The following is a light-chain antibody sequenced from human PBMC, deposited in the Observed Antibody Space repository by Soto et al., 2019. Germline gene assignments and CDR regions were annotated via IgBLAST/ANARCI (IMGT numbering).Light chain of an antibody. J-gene: IGKJ1*01. CDR3: QQYNNWPPWT. Sequence: IVMTQSPATLSVSPGERATLSCRASQSVTSNFAWYQQKPGQAPTLLIYDASTRATGIPARFSGSGSGTEFILTISSLQSEDFAVYYCQQYNNWPPWTFGRGTKVDIK. V-gene: IGKV3-15*01. CDR1: QSVTSN. CDR2: DAS.